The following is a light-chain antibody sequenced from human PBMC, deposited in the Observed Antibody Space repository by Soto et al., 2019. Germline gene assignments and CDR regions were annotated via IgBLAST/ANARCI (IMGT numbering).Light chain of an antibody. V-gene: IGKV4-1*01. J-gene: IGKJ4*01. Sequence: DIVMTQSPDSLPVSLGERATIICKSSQSVLDSSSTKNHLAWYQQKPGQAPKLLIYWASTRKSGVADRFSGSGSATDFTLNINNLQAEDVAVYYCLQYYSGPLTFGGGTRVAIK. CDR2: WAS. CDR3: LQYYSGPLT. CDR1: QSVLDSSSTKNH.